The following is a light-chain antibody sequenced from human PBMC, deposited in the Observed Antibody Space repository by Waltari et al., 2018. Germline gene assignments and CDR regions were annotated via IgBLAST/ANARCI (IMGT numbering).Light chain of an antibody. Sequence: PVLPQPPSPSASLGDTVTLTCPLSSGLRNYKLDYHQERAGKGPRFVMRVGTGGIVGSKGDGTPDRFSVLGSGLNRYLTIKNIQEEDESDYHCGAGHGSANNFVFGGGTKLTVL. J-gene: IGLJ2*01. CDR3: GAGHGSANNFV. CDR1: SGLRNYK. V-gene: IGLV9-49*03. CDR2: VGTGGIVG.